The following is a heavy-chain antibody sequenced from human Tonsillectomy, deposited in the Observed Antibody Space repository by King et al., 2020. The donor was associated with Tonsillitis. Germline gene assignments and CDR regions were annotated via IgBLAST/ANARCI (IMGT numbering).Heavy chain of an antibody. CDR2: IISIFGTA. J-gene: IGHJ4*02. CDR3: ARGRDYYDSSGPMAYYFDY. Sequence: VQLVESGAEVKKPGSSVKVSCKASGGTFSSYAISWVRQAPGQGLEWMGGIISIFGTANYAQKFQGRVTITADESTSTAYMELSSLRSEDTAVYYCARGRDYYDSSGPMAYYFDYWGQGTLVTVSS. D-gene: IGHD3-22*01. CDR1: GGTFSSYA. V-gene: IGHV1-69*01.